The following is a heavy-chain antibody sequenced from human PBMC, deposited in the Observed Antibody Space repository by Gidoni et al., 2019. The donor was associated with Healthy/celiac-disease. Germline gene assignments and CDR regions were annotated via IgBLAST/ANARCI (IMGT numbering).Heavy chain of an antibody. J-gene: IGHJ4*02. CDR2: INHSGST. CDR3: ARGGLVGAMGIFDY. CDR1: GGSFSGYY. D-gene: IGHD1-26*01. V-gene: IGHV4-34*01. Sequence: QVQLQQWGAGLLKPSETLSLTCAVYGGSFSGYYGSWIRQPPGKGLEWMGEINHSGSTNYNPSLKSRVTISVDTSKNQFSLKLSSVTAADTAVYYCARGGLVGAMGIFDYWGQGTLVTVSS.